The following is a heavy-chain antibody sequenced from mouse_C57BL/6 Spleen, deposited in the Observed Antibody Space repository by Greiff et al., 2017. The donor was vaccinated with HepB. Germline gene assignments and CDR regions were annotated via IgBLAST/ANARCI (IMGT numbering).Heavy chain of an antibody. J-gene: IGHJ3*01. V-gene: IGHV1-61*01. D-gene: IGHD2-5*01. CDR2: IYPSDSET. CDR3: ARSDDSNHYPFAY. Sequence: QVQLKQSGAELVRPGSSVKLSCKASGYTFTSYWMDWVKQRPGQGLEWIGNIYPSDSETHYNQKFKDKATLTVDKSSSTAYMQLSSLTSEDSAVYYWARSDDSNHYPFAYWGQRTLVTVSA. CDR1: GYTFTSYW.